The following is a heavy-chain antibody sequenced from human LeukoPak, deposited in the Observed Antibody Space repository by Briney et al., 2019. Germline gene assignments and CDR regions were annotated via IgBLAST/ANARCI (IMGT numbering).Heavy chain of an antibody. V-gene: IGHV4-34*01. Sequence: SETLSLTCAVYGGSFSGYYWGWIRQPPGKGLEWMGEINHSGSTNYNPSLKSRVTISVDTSKNQFSLKLSSVTAADTAVYYCARVRRPSITMVRGVIDYWGQGTMVTVSS. D-gene: IGHD3-10*01. CDR3: ARVRRPSITMVRGVIDY. CDR2: INHSGST. J-gene: IGHJ4*02. CDR1: GGSFSGYY.